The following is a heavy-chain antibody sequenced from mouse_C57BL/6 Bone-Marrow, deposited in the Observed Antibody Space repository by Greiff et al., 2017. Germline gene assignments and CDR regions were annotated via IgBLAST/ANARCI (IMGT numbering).Heavy chain of an antibody. Sequence: QVQLKQPGAELVKPGASVKVSCKASGYTFTSYWMHWVKQRPGQGLEWIGRIHPSDSDTNYNQKFKGKATLTVDKSSSTAYMQLSSLTSEDSAVYYCAISYGSSLWWYFDVWGTGTTVTVSS. V-gene: IGHV1-74*01. D-gene: IGHD1-1*01. CDR3: AISYGSSLWWYFDV. CDR2: IHPSDSDT. J-gene: IGHJ1*03. CDR1: GYTFTSYW.